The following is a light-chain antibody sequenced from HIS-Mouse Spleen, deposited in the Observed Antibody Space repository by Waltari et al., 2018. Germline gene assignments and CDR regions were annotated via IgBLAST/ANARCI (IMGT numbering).Light chain of an antibody. Sequence: DIQLTQSPSFLSASVGDRVTITCRSSQGIRSYLAWYQQKPGKAPKLLIYAASTVQSGVPSRFSGRGSGTEFTLTISSLQPEDFATYYCQQLNSYPPTFGQGTKVEIK. V-gene: IGKV1-9*01. CDR3: QQLNSYPPT. CDR1: QGIRSY. J-gene: IGKJ1*01. CDR2: AAS.